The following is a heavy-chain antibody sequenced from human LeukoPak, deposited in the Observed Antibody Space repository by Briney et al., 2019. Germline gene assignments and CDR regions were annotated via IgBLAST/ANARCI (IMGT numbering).Heavy chain of an antibody. V-gene: IGHV3-66*01. CDR3: AAKGNGYTGIYVFAQ. D-gene: IGHD1-26*01. CDR1: GFTVSSNC. J-gene: IGHJ4*02. Sequence: GGSLRLSCAASGFTVSSNCMSWVRQAPGKGLEWVAVIYSSGGTYHTDSVKGRFTISRDNSKNTLDLQMTSLRAEDTAVYYCAAKGNGYTGIYVFAQWGQGTLVTVSS. CDR2: IYSSGGT.